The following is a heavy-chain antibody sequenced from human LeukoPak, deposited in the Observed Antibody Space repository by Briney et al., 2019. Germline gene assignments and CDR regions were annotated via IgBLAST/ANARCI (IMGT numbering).Heavy chain of an antibody. CDR2: IYYSGST. J-gene: IGHJ4*02. CDR3: ARDPGDGSGTYDY. V-gene: IGHV4-31*03. D-gene: IGHD3-10*01. CDR1: GGSISSGGYY. Sequence: SETLSLTCRVSGGSISSGGYYWSWIRQHPGKGLEWIGYIYYSGSTYYNPSLKSRVTISVDTSKNQFSLKLSSVTAADTAVYYCARDPGDGSGTYDYWGQGTLVTVSS.